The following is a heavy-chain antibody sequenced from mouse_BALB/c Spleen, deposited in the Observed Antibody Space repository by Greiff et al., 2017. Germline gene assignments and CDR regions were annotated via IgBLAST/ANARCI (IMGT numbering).Heavy chain of an antibody. J-gene: IGHJ1*01. Sequence: VKLVESGPGLVAPSQSLSITCTVSGFSLTSYGVHWVRQPPGKGLEWLGVIWAGGSTNYNSALMSRLSISKDNSKSQVFLKMNSLQTDDTAMYYCAREGRGYFDVWGAGTTVTVSS. CDR2: IWAGGST. CDR3: AREGRGYFDV. V-gene: IGHV2-9*02. D-gene: IGHD1-1*01. CDR1: GFSLTSYG.